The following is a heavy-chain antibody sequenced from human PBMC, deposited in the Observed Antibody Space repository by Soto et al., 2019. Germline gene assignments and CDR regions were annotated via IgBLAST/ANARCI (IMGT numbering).Heavy chain of an antibody. D-gene: IGHD2-2*02. J-gene: IGHJ4*02. V-gene: IGHV1-3*01. CDR1: GYTFTSYA. CDR2: INAGNGNT. Sequence: QVQLVQSGAEVKKPGASVKVSCKASGYTFTSYAMHWVRQAPGQRLEWMGWINAGNGNTKYSQKFQGRVTITRDTSESTAYMELSSLRSEDTAVYYCARGYRPRPAGYWGQGTLVTVSS. CDR3: ARGYRPRPAGY.